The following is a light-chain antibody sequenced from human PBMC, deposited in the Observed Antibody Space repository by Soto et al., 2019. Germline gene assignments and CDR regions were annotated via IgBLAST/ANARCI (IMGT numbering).Light chain of an antibody. CDR2: HTS. V-gene: IGKV3-20*01. Sequence: EIVLTRAPGTLSLSPGERAILSCRVYRGVGNSYLAWYQQKPGQTPKVLIYHTSTRATGVPTRFSGSGSGADFTLTISSLEPEDFAVYYCQQYGSSPLTFGGGTKVDIK. CDR1: RGVGNSY. CDR3: QQYGSSPLT. J-gene: IGKJ4*01.